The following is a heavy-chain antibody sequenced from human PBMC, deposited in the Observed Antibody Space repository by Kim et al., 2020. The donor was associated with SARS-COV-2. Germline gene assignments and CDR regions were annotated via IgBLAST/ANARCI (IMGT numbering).Heavy chain of an antibody. CDR2: IIPIFGTA. V-gene: IGHV1-69*13. CDR3: ARDILARYFDPYYYYYGMDV. J-gene: IGHJ6*02. CDR1: GGTFSSYA. Sequence: SVKVSCKASGGTFSSYAISWVRQAPGQGLEWMGGIIPIFGTANYAQKFQGRVTITADESTSTAYMELSSLRSEDTAVYYCARDILARYFDPYYYYYGMDVWGQGTTVTVSS. D-gene: IGHD3-9*01.